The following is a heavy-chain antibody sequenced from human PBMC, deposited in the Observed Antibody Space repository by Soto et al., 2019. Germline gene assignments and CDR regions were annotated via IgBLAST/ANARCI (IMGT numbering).Heavy chain of an antibody. V-gene: IGHV3-23*01. CDR2: ISVSDAFI. D-gene: IGHD1-20*01. CDR3: TRETVAGITGLDY. Sequence: PGGSQRLSYAASGFNVGVFAVNWVRQAPGKGLEWVSGISVSDAFIYYADSVRGRFSISRDASENILYLQMNSLRVDDTALYYCTRETVAGITGLDYWGPGTLVTVSS. J-gene: IGHJ4*02. CDR1: GFNVGVFA.